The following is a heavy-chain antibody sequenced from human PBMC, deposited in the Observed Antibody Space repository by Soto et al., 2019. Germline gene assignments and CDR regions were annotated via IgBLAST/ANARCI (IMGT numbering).Heavy chain of an antibody. CDR3: VRDNNWYFDY. D-gene: IGHD1-1*01. CDR1: GFIFSSHW. Sequence: PGGSLRLSCAASGFIFSSHWMHWVRQAPGKGLVGVSHIGPDGSNIWEADSVQGRFTISRDNARNRLYLQMNSLRDEDTDIYYCVRDNNWYFDYWGQGILVTVSS. V-gene: IGHV3-74*01. J-gene: IGHJ4*02. CDR2: IGPDGSNI.